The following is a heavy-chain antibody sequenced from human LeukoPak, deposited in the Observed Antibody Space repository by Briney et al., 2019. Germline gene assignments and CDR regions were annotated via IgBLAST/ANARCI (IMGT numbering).Heavy chain of an antibody. Sequence: SVKVSCKASGGTFSSYAISWVRQAPGQGLEWMGGIIPIFGTANYAQKFQGRVTITADESTSTAYMELSSLRSEDTAVYYCASDDSSGYYERGNYYYMDVWGKGTTVTVSS. CDR2: IIPIFGTA. V-gene: IGHV1-69*13. J-gene: IGHJ6*03. CDR3: ASDDSSGYYERGNYYYMDV. D-gene: IGHD3-22*01. CDR1: GGTFSSYA.